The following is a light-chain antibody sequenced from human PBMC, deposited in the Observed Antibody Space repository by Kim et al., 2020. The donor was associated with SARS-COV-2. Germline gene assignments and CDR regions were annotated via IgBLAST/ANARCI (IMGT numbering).Light chain of an antibody. CDR3: QVWDSSDYFYVV. CDR2: YNS. V-gene: IGLV3-21*01. J-gene: IGLJ2*01. CDR1: NIGSNQ. Sequence: PGETARITCGRNNIGSNQVHWYRQKPGQAPVLVIYYNSDRPSGIPERFSGSNSGTTATLTISRVEAGDETDYYCQVWDSSDYFYVVFGGGTKLTVL.